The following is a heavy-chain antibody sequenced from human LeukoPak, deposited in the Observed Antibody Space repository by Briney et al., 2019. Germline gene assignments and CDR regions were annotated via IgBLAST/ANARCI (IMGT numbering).Heavy chain of an antibody. CDR3: ARGYDSSAYYPFNY. Sequence: SETLSLTCVVSGGSLSTHHWSWIRQSPGRGLEWIGYISDSGSTNYNPSLKSRVTISVDTSKNQFSLMLSSVTAADTAVYYCARGYDSSAYYPFNYWGQGTLVTVSS. CDR2: ISDSGST. CDR1: GGSLSTHH. J-gene: IGHJ4*02. D-gene: IGHD3-22*01. V-gene: IGHV4-59*11.